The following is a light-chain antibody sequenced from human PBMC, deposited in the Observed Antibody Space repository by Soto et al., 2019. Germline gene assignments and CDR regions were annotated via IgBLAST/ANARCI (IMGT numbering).Light chain of an antibody. V-gene: IGKV1-5*03. CDR2: KAS. J-gene: IGKJ1*01. Sequence: DIQMTQAPSTLSASVEDRVTNTCRASQTFSSWLAWYQQKPGKAPKLQIYKASTLESGVHSRFSGGGSGTDFALSISSLEHDDFVTYYCQRYNSCCSFGEGTKVEIK. CDR1: QTFSSW. CDR3: QRYNSCCS.